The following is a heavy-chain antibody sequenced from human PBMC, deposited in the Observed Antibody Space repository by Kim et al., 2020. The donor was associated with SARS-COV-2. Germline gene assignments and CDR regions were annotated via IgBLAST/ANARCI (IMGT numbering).Heavy chain of an antibody. Sequence: SETLSLTCTVSGGSISSYYWSWIRQPPGKGLEWIGYIYYSGSTNYNPSLKSRVTISVDTSKNQFSLKLSSVTAADTAVYYCARVMITFGGVIVSYFDLWGRGTLVTVSS. J-gene: IGHJ2*01. CDR3: ARVMITFGGVIVSYFDL. V-gene: IGHV4-59*01. CDR1: GGSISSYY. D-gene: IGHD3-16*02. CDR2: IYYSGST.